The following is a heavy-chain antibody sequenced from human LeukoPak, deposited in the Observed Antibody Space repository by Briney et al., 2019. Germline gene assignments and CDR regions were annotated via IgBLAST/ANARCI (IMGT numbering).Heavy chain of an antibody. V-gene: IGHV3-23*01. CDR2: ISGTGRST. D-gene: IGHD4-17*01. CDR1: GFIFSNYD. J-gene: IGHJ4*02. CDR3: TTDYGDYYEN. Sequence: GGSLRLSCTASGFIFSNYDMTWVRQAPGKGLEWVSAISGTGRSTYYADSVKGRLTISRDNSRNTLYLQMNSLRAEDTAVYYCTTDYGDYYENWGQGTLVTVSS.